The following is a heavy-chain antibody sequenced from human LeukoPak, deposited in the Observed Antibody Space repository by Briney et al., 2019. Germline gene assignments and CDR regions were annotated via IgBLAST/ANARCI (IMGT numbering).Heavy chain of an antibody. J-gene: IGHJ4*02. D-gene: IGHD2/OR15-2a*01. Sequence: PSETLSLTCTVSGGSISSSSYSWGWIRQPPGKGLEWIGNIYYSGSTYYNPSLKSRLTISVDTSKNQLSLKLSSVTAADTAVYYCARLISARIDYWGQGTLVPVSS. CDR3: ARLISARIDY. CDR2: IYYSGST. V-gene: IGHV4-39*01. CDR1: GGSISSSSYS.